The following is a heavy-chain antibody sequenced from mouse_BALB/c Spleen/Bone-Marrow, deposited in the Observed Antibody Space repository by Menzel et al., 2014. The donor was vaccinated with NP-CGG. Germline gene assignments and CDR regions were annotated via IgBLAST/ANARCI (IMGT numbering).Heavy chain of an antibody. Sequence: QVQLQQSGPELVKPGASVKISCKASGYSFTSYYIHWVKQRPGQGLEWIGWIFPGSGNTKYNEKFKSKATLTVDKSSSTAYMQLSSLTSEDSAVYYCARWNYYGSLYWYFDVWGAGTTVTVSS. CDR2: IFPGSGNT. CDR3: ARWNYYGSLYWYFDV. V-gene: IGHV1-66*01. J-gene: IGHJ1*01. CDR1: GYSFTSYY. D-gene: IGHD1-1*01.